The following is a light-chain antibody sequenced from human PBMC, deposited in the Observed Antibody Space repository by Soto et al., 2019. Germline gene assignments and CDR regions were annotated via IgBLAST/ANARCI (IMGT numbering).Light chain of an antibody. Sequence: QSVLTQPASVSGSPGQSITISCTGTSSDVGAYNYVSWYQQHPGKAPKLMIFGVSNRPSGVSNRFSGSKSGNTASLTISGLQAEDEADYYCSSYASSSTLVFGTGTKVTVL. V-gene: IGLV2-14*01. CDR3: SSYASSSTLV. CDR1: SSDVGAYNY. CDR2: GVS. J-gene: IGLJ1*01.